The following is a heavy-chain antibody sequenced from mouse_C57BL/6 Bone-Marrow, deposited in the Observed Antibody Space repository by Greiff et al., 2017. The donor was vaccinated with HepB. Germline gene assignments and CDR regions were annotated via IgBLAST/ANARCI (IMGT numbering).Heavy chain of an antibody. J-gene: IGHJ4*01. CDR3: TRSYSNYWNYAMDY. CDR2: IDPETGGT. Sequence: VQLQQSGAELVRPGASVTLSCKASGYTFTDYEMHWVKQTPVHGLEWIGAIDPETGGTAYNQKFKGKAILTADKSSSTAYMELRSLTSEDSAVYYCTRSYSNYWNYAMDYWGQGTSVTVSS. D-gene: IGHD2-5*01. CDR1: GYTFTDYE. V-gene: IGHV1-15*01.